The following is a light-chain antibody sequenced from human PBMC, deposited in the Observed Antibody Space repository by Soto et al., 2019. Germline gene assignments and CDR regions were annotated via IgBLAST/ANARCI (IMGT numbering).Light chain of an antibody. CDR3: QSYDSSLSASV. Sequence: QSVLTQPPSVSGAPGQRITISCTGSSSNIRAGYDVHWYQQLPGTAAKLLIYANTNRPSGVPGRFSGSKSGASASLAITGLQAEDEADYYCQSYDSSLSASVFGGGTKLTVL. CDR2: ANT. J-gene: IGLJ2*01. V-gene: IGLV1-40*01. CDR1: SSNIRAGYD.